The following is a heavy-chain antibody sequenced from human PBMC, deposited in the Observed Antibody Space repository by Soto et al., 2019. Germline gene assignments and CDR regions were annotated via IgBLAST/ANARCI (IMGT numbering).Heavy chain of an antibody. D-gene: IGHD2-15*01. V-gene: IGHV3-9*01. CDR1: GFTFDDYA. CDR3: AQGWFPAPFDY. CDR2: ISWNSGSI. J-gene: IGHJ4*02. Sequence: EVQLVESGGGLVQPGRSLRLSCAASGFTFDDYAMHWVRQAPGKGLEWVSGISWNSGSIGYADSVKGRFTISRDNANNSLYLQMNSLRAEDTALYYCAQGWFPAPFDYWGQGTLVTVSS.